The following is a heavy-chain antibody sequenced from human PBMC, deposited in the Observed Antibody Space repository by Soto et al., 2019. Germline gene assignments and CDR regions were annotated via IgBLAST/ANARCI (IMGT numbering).Heavy chain of an antibody. CDR2: IYDSGNT. CDR1: GASISDNY. J-gene: IGHJ4*02. Sequence: PSETLSLTCTVSGASISDNYWSWIRQPPGKGLEWIGYIYDSGNTNYSPSLQSRVTMSVDRSKNQFSLALNSVTAADTAVYYCARYRRGTGWYYLDYWGQGTLVTGSS. V-gene: IGHV4-59*01. CDR3: ARYRRGTGWYYLDY. D-gene: IGHD6-19*01.